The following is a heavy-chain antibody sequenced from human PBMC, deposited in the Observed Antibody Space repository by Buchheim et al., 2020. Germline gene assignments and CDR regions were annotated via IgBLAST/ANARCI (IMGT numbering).Heavy chain of an antibody. D-gene: IGHD3-3*01. CDR1: GFTFSSYG. V-gene: IGHV3-30*03. Sequence: QVQLVESGGGVVQPGRSLRLSCAASGFTFSSYGMHWVRQAPGKGLEWVAVISYDGSNKYYADSVKGRFTISRDNSKHTLYLQMNSLRAEDTAVYYCATDLNYDFWSGPDYWGQGTL. CDR3: ATDLNYDFWSGPDY. J-gene: IGHJ4*02. CDR2: ISYDGSNK.